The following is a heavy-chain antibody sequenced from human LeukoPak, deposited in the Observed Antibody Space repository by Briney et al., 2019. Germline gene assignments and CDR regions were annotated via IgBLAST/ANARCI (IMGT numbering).Heavy chain of an antibody. V-gene: IGHV4-38-2*02. J-gene: IGHJ5*02. D-gene: IGHD3-10*02. Sequence: PSETLSLTCTVSGYSISSGYYWGWIRQPPGKGLEWIGSIYHSGSTYYNPSLKSRVTISVDTSKNQFSLKLSSVTAADTAVYYCARHVLPKGAGWFDPWGQGTLVTVSS. CDR3: ARHVLPKGAGWFDP. CDR1: GYSISSGYY. CDR2: IYHSGST.